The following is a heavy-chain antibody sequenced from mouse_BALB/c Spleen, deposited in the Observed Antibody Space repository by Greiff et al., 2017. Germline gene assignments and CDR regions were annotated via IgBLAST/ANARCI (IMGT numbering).Heavy chain of an antibody. Sequence: VQLKESGAELVRPGALVKLSCKASGFNIKDYYMHWVKQRPEQGLEWIGWIDPENGNTIYDPKFQGKASITADTSSNTAYLQLSSLTSEDTAVYYCARDWYFDVWGAGTTVTVSS. CDR2: IDPENGNT. CDR3: ARDWYFDV. CDR1: GFNIKDYY. J-gene: IGHJ1*01. V-gene: IGHV14-1*02.